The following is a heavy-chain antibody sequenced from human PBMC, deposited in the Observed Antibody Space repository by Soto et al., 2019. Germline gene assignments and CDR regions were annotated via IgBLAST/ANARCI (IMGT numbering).Heavy chain of an antibody. D-gene: IGHD4-17*01. Sequence: GASVNVSCKSSGYTFTSYCISWGRQAPGQGLEWMGWISAYNGNTNYAQKLQGRVTMTTDTSTSTAYMELRSLRSDDTAVYYCARDLPYYGDYDGWAAGNHWGQGTLVTVSS. J-gene: IGHJ5*02. CDR3: ARDLPYYGDYDGWAAGNH. CDR2: ISAYNGNT. CDR1: GYTFTSYC. V-gene: IGHV1-18*01.